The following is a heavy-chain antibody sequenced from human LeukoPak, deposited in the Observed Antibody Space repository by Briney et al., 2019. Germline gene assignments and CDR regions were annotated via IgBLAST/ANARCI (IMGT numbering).Heavy chain of an antibody. Sequence: GGSLRLSCAASGFTFSSYEMNWVRQAPGKGLEWVSYISSSGSTIYYADSVKGRFTISRDNAKNSLYLQMNSLRAEDTAVYYCATTTPAQYFDWFPPSGPIYRMDVWGQGTTVTVSS. CDR2: ISSSGSTI. J-gene: IGHJ6*02. CDR1: GFTFSSYE. V-gene: IGHV3-48*03. CDR3: ATTTPAQYFDWFPPSGPIYRMDV. D-gene: IGHD3-9*01.